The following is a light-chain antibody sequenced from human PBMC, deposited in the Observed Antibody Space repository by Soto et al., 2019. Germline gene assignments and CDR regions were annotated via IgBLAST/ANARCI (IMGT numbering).Light chain of an antibody. CDR2: GAS. Sequence: EVVLTQSPGTLSLSPGDRATLSCRASQSVDSSYLAWYQQKPGQAPRLLVYGASNRATGIPDRFSGSGSGTDFNLTISRMEPEAFAVYYCQNYDKEITFGPGTKVDVK. CDR3: QNYDKEIT. CDR1: QSVDSSY. J-gene: IGKJ3*01. V-gene: IGKV3-20*01.